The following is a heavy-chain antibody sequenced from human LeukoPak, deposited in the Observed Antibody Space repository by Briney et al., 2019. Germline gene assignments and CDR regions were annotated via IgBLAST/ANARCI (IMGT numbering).Heavy chain of an antibody. J-gene: IGHJ5*02. CDR2: IYYSGST. D-gene: IGHD2-15*01. V-gene: IGHV4-31*11. CDR3: AVTEWGYWFDP. Sequence: SETLSLTCAVSGGSISSGGYSWSWIRQPPGKGLEWIGYIYYSGSTYYNPSLKSRVTISVDTSKNQFSLKLSSVTAADTAVYYCAVTEWGYWFDPWGQGTLVTVSS. CDR1: GGSISSGGYS.